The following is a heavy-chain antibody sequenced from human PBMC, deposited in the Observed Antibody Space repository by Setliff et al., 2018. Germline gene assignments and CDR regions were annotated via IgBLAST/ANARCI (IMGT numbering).Heavy chain of an antibody. D-gene: IGHD3-3*01. J-gene: IGHJ6*03. Sequence: SETLSLTCTVSGDSISSGYYYWSWIRQHPGKGLEWIGYIYHSGGTSYNPSLKSRVTISVDTSKNQFSLNLSSVTAADTAVYYCARVTGFLYMDVWGKGTTVTVSS. CDR2: IYHSGGT. V-gene: IGHV4-61*01. CDR1: GDSISSGYYY. CDR3: ARVTGFLYMDV.